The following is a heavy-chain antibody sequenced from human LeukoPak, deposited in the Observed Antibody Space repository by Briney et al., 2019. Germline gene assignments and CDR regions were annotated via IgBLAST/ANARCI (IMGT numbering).Heavy chain of an antibody. CDR1: GLTFSSYA. Sequence: PGRSLRLSCAASGLTFSSYAMVWVRQAPGKGLEWVAAISYDGINKYYADSVKGRFTISRDNSNNTLYLQMNSLRAEDTAVYYCARGYYYDSSGYVSVFDYWGQGTVVTVSS. CDR2: ISYDGINK. J-gene: IGHJ4*02. CDR3: ARGYYYDSSGYVSVFDY. D-gene: IGHD3-22*01. V-gene: IGHV3-30-3*01.